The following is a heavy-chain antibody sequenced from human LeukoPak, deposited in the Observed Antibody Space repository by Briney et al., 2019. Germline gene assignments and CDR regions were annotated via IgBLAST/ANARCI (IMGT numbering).Heavy chain of an antibody. CDR1: GFTFSSYA. V-gene: IGHV3-30-3*01. J-gene: IGHJ4*02. D-gene: IGHD3-22*01. Sequence: PGRSLRLSCAASGFTFSSYAMHWVRQAPGKGLEWVAVISYDGSNKYYADSVKGQFTISRDNSKNTLYLQMNSLRAEDTAVYYCARGTLYDSSGYYSDYWGQGTLVTVSS. CDR2: ISYDGSNK. CDR3: ARGTLYDSSGYYSDY.